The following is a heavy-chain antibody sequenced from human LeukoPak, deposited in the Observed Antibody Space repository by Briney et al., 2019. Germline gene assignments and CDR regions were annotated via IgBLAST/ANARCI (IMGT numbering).Heavy chain of an antibody. CDR3: ARAKPADFDL. CDR1: GFTFNTYW. V-gene: IGHV3-74*01. CDR2: VKEDGRET. J-gene: IGHJ2*01. Sequence: AGGSLRLSCVGCGFTFNTYWIHWVRQAPGKGLVWVSRVKEDGRETNYADSVKGRFTLSRDNAKNTVYLQMNNLRAEDTAVYHCARAKPADFDLWGRGTLVTVSS.